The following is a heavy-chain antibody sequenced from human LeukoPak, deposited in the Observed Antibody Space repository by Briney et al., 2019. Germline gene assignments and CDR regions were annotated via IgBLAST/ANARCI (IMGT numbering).Heavy chain of an antibody. J-gene: IGHJ5*02. V-gene: IGHV1-46*01. CDR3: ARDRFGELFGIRGDNWFDP. D-gene: IGHD3-10*01. Sequence: GASVKVSCKASGYTFTSYYMHWVRQAPGQGLEWMGIINPSGGSTSYAQKFQGRVTMTRDTSTSTVYMELSSLRSEDTAVYYCARDRFGELFGIRGDNWFDPWGQGTLVTVSS. CDR2: INPSGGST. CDR1: GYTFTSYY.